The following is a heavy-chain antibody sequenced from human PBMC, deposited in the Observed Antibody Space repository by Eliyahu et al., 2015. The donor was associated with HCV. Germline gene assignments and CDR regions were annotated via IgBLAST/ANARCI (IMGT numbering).Heavy chain of an antibody. CDR1: XFTSSSFE. CDR2: ITSGGSSK. J-gene: IGHJ4*02. CDR3: ARRLRYYFDY. V-gene: IGHV3-48*03. D-gene: IGHD4-17*01. Sequence: EVQLVESGGGXVQPGGSLRLSCAAXXFTSSSFEMNWVRQAPGKRLEWVSFITSGGSSKKYADSVKGRXTISTDTAKNSVYLQMNSLRAEDTAVYYCARRLRYYFDYWGQGTLVTVSS.